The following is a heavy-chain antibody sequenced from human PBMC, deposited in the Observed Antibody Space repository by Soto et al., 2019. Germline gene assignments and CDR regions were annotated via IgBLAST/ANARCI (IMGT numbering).Heavy chain of an antibody. Sequence: PGGSLRLSCAASGFTFSSYGMHWVRQAPGKGLEWVAVIWYDGSNKYYADSVKGRFTISRDNSKNTLYLQMNSLRAEDTAVYYCAKPAATIFGVYFDYWGQGTLVTVSS. CDR3: AKPAATIFGVYFDY. J-gene: IGHJ4*02. D-gene: IGHD3-3*01. CDR2: IWYDGSNK. CDR1: GFTFSSYG. V-gene: IGHV3-33*06.